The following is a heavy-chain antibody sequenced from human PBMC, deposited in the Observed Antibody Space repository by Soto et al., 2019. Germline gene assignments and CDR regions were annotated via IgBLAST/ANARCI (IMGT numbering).Heavy chain of an antibody. Sequence: QVQLVQSGAEVKKPGASVKVSCKASGYTFTSYAMHWVRQAPGQRLEWMGWINAGNGNTKYSQKFQGRVTITRDTSVSTAYMELSSLRSEDTAVYYCARDLKGDGPYYYGMDVWGQGTTVTVSS. CDR1: GYTFTSYA. D-gene: IGHD3-16*01. CDR2: INAGNGNT. V-gene: IGHV1-3*01. CDR3: ARDLKGDGPYYYGMDV. J-gene: IGHJ6*02.